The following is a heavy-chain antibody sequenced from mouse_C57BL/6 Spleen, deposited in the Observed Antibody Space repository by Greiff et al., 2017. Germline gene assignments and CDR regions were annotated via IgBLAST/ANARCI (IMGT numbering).Heavy chain of an antibody. CDR2: INPNNGGT. CDR3: VRRSNYVDFDY. J-gene: IGHJ2*01. Sequence: VQLQQSGPELVKPGASVKISCKASGYTFTDYYMNWVKQSHGKSLEWIGDINPNNGGTSYNQKFKGKATLTVDKSSSTAYMELRSLTSEDSAVYYCVRRSNYVDFDYWGQGTTLTVSS. CDR1: GYTFTDYY. D-gene: IGHD2-5*01. V-gene: IGHV1-26*01.